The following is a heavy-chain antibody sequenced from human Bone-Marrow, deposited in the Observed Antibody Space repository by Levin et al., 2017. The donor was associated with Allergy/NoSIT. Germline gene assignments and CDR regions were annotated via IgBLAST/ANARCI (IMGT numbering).Heavy chain of an antibody. D-gene: IGHD2-15*01. J-gene: IGHJ4*02. V-gene: IGHV3-74*01. Sequence: GGSLRLSCAASGFTFSNHWMHWVRQAPGKGLVWVSRIKSDGSGTTYADSVKGRFTISRDNAKNTVYLQMNSPRVDDTAVYYCARDRQYCSGGNCYNFFDYWGQGTLVTVSS. CDR1: GFTFSNHW. CDR3: ARDRQYCSGGNCYNFFDY. CDR2: IKSDGSGT.